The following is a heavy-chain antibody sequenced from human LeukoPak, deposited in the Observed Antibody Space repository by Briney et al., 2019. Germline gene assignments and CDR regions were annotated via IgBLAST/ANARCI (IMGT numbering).Heavy chain of an antibody. CDR2: IIPIFGTA. CDR3: ARECYDSSGYYSGWFDP. Sequence: SVKVSCKASGGTFSSYAISWVRQAPGQGLEWMGGIIPIFGTANYAQKFQGRVTITADESTSTAYMELSSLRSGDTAVYYCARECYDSSGYYSGWFDPWGQGTLVTVSS. CDR1: GGTFSSYA. V-gene: IGHV1-69*13. J-gene: IGHJ5*02. D-gene: IGHD3-22*01.